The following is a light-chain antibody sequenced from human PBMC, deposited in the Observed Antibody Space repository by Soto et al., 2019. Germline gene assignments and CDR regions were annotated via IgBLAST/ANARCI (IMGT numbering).Light chain of an antibody. CDR2: GAS. J-gene: IGKJ4*01. V-gene: IGKV3-20*01. CDR3: QQYGSSPLT. CDR1: QSVSSSY. Sequence: EIVLTQSPGTLSLSPGERATLSCRASQSVSSSYFAWYQQKPGQAPRLLIYGASSRATGIPDRFSGSGTETDFTLTISRLEPEEFSVYYCQQYGSSPLTFGGGTKVEIK.